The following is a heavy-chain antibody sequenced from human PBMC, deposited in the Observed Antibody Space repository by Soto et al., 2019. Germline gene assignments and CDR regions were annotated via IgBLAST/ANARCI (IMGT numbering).Heavy chain of an antibody. D-gene: IGHD2-21*02. CDR1: GFTFSSYV. Sequence: QVQLVESGGGVVQPGRSLRLSCAVSGFTFSSYVMYWVRQAPGRGLEWVAVISYDGNNKYYADSVKGRFTISRDNSKNTLYLQMNSLRAEDTAVYYCARAGGDGGACYTVVGLRYGMDVWGQGTTVTVSS. J-gene: IGHJ6*02. CDR3: ARAGGDGGACYTVVGLRYGMDV. V-gene: IGHV3-30-3*01. CDR2: ISYDGNNK.